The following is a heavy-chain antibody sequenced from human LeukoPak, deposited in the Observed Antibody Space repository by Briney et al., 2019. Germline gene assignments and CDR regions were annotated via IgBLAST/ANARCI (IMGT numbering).Heavy chain of an antibody. J-gene: IGHJ5*02. CDR2: IYYSWST. CDR3: ARHPTALVSYGFDL. Sequence: SETLSLTCTVSGGSFSDYYWSWIRQPPGKGLEWIGYIYYSWSTNYNPSLESRVTISVDTSKNQFSLNLSSVTAADTAVYYCARHPTALVSYGFDLWGQGTLVTVSS. CDR1: GGSFSDYY. V-gene: IGHV4-59*08. D-gene: IGHD5-18*01.